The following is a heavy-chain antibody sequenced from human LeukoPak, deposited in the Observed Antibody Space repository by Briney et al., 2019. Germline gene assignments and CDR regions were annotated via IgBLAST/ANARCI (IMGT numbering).Heavy chain of an antibody. V-gene: IGHV4-34*01. CDR1: GGSFSGYY. Sequence: SETLSLTCAVYGGSFSGYYWSWIRQPPGKGLEWIGEINHSGSTNYNPSLESRVTMSVDMSENHISLKLTSVTAADTAVYYCAREGGPYRPLDYSGQGTLVTVSS. CDR3: AREGGPYRPLDY. J-gene: IGHJ4*02. CDR2: INHSGST.